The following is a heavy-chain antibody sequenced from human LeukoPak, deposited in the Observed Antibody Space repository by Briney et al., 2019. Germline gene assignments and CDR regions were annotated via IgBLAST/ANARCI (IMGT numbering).Heavy chain of an antibody. CDR2: ISSSDSYI. J-gene: IGHJ3*02. CDR1: GLSLSTYT. Sequence: GWSLSLSRAASGLSLSTYTMNWVGQTPGKGGEGVSSISSSDSYIYYADSVKGRFTISRDNAKNSLYLQMNSLRAADTAVYYCARGRSYLSAFDIWGQGTMVTVSS. V-gene: IGHV3-21*01. D-gene: IGHD3-10*01. CDR3: ARGRSYLSAFDI.